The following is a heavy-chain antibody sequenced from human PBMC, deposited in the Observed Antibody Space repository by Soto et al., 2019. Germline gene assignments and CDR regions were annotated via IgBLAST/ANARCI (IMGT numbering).Heavy chain of an antibody. V-gene: IGHV1-69*13. CDR1: GGTFSSHA. Sequence: SVKVSCKASGGTFSSHAFTWVRQAPGQGLEWMGGIIPFFGTANYAQKFQGRVTITADESTSTAYMELSSLRSEDTAVYYCAGDGLMTSYDVNWFDPWGQGTLVTVSS. CDR2: IIPFFGTA. CDR3: AGDGLMTSYDVNWFDP. J-gene: IGHJ5*02. D-gene: IGHD2-8*01.